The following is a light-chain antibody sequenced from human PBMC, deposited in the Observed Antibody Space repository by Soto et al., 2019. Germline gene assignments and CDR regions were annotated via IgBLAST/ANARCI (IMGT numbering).Light chain of an antibody. CDR1: KLGDKY. Sequence: SYELTQPPSVSVSPGQTASNTCSGDKLGDKYACWFQQKPGQSPVLVIYQDNKRPSGIPERFSGSNSGNTATLTISGTQAMDEADYYCQAWDSSTVVFGGGTKLTVL. V-gene: IGLV3-1*01. CDR3: QAWDSSTVV. CDR2: QDN. J-gene: IGLJ2*01.